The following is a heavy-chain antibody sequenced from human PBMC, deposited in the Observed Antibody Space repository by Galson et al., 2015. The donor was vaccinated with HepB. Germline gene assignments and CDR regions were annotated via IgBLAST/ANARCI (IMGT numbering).Heavy chain of an antibody. Sequence: SLRLSCAASGFTFSNYAMSWVRQAPGRGLEWLSSISGRGGSTYYADSVKGRFTISRDNSKDTLYLQLNSLSAEDTAVYYCAKSVPNYSGSSYPVDYWGQGTLVTVSS. D-gene: IGHD1-26*01. CDR2: ISGRGGST. J-gene: IGHJ4*02. V-gene: IGHV3-23*01. CDR3: AKSVPNYSGSSYPVDY. CDR1: GFTFSNYA.